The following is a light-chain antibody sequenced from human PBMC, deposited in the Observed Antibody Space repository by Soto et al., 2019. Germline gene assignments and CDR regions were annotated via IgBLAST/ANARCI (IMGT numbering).Light chain of an antibody. CDR1: SCNIGAGYD. CDR3: QSYDSSLSGYWV. Sequence: QSVLTQPPSVSGAPGQRVTISCTGSSCNIGAGYDVHWYQQLPGTAPKLLIYGNSNRPSGVPDRFSGSKSGTSASLAITGLQAEDEADYYCQSYDSSLSGYWVFGGGTKVTVL. V-gene: IGLV1-40*01. J-gene: IGLJ3*02. CDR2: GNS.